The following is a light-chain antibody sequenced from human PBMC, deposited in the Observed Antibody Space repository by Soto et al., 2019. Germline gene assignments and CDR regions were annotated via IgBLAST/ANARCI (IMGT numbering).Light chain of an antibody. Sequence: QSVLTQPPSVSGAPGQRVSISCSGGRSNIGSNLVSWYQQLPGTAPKLLLYFNDQRPSGVPDRFSGSKSGTSASLAVSELQSEDEADHFCASWDDSLKGVLFGGGTKLTVL. CDR3: ASWDDSLKGVL. CDR1: RSNIGSNL. V-gene: IGLV1-44*01. J-gene: IGLJ3*02. CDR2: FND.